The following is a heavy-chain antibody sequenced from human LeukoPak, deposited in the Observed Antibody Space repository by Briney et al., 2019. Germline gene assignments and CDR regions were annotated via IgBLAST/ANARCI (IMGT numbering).Heavy chain of an antibody. CDR1: GGSISSGSYY. CDR3: AREAYYDFWSGYWDPGSFDY. V-gene: IGHV4-61*02. D-gene: IGHD3-3*01. CDR2: IYTSGST. Sequence: SQTLSLTCTASGGSISSGSYYWSWIRQPAGKGLEWIGRIYTSGSTNYNPSLKSRVTISVDTSKNQFSLQLSSVTAADTAVYYCAREAYYDFWSGYWDPGSFDYWGQGTLVTVSS. J-gene: IGHJ4*02.